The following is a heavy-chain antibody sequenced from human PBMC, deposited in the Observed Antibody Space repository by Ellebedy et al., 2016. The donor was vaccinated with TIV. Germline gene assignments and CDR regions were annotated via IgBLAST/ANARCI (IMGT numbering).Heavy chain of an antibody. V-gene: IGHV4-59*01. CDR1: GGSINDYY. CDR3: ARSAYWSRDYRLWFDP. CDR2: VYFDGNT. Sequence: MPGGSLRLSCSVSGGSINDYYWSWIRQSPGKGLEWIGYVYFDGNTRYNPSLESRVTITVDMSRTHFSLRLTSVSAADTAVYYCARSAYWSRDYRLWFDPWGQGTLVTVTS. D-gene: IGHD3-3*01. J-gene: IGHJ5*02.